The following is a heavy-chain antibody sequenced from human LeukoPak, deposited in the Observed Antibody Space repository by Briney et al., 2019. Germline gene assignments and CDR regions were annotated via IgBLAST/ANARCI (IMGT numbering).Heavy chain of an antibody. Sequence: GGSLRLSCGASGFTFSSYEMSWVRQAPGKGLEWVSYISDVGGTHYADSVKGRFTISRDNAKNSLFLQMNSLRAEDTAVYYCARENSGYDGGFDYWGKGTLVTVSS. CDR3: ARENSGYDGGFDY. J-gene: IGHJ4*02. CDR1: GFTFSSYE. D-gene: IGHD5-12*01. V-gene: IGHV3-48*03. CDR2: ISDVGGT.